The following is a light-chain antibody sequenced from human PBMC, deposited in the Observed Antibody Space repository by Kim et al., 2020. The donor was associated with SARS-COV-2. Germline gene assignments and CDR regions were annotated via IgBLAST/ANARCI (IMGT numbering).Light chain of an antibody. CDR1: SSDVGGYNY. CDR2: EVT. V-gene: IGLV2-8*01. CDR3: SSYAGTDNLL. Sequence: QSALTQPPYASGSPGQSVTISCTGTSSDVGGYNYVSWYQQHPGKAPKLIIYEVTKRPSGVPDRFSGSKSGNTASLTVSGLQAEDEADYYCSSYAGTDNLLFGGGTKLTVL. J-gene: IGLJ3*02.